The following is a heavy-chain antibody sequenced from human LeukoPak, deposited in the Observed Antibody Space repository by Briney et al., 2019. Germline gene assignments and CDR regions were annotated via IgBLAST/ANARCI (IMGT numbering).Heavy chain of an antibody. V-gene: IGHV4-61*02. CDR1: GGSISSGSYY. J-gene: IGHJ6*03. CDR2: IYYSGST. CDR3: ARRARYSSGWLYYYYMDV. D-gene: IGHD6-19*01. Sequence: SQTLSLTCTVSGGSISSGSYYWSWIRQPAGKGLEWIGRIYYSGSTYYNPSLKSRVTISVDTSKNQFSLKLSSVTAADTAVYYCARRARYSSGWLYYYYMDVWGKGTTVTVSS.